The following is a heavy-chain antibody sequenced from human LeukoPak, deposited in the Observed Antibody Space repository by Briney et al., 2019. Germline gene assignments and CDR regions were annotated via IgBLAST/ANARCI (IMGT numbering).Heavy chain of an antibody. Sequence: GESLKISCKGSGYSFTSYWIGWVRQMPGKGLEWMGIIYPGDSDTRSSPSFQGQVSISADKSISTAYLQWSSLKASDTAMYYCVRWELLNAFDVWGQGTMVTVSS. V-gene: IGHV5-51*01. D-gene: IGHD1-26*01. CDR1: GYSFTSYW. CDR3: VRWELLNAFDV. CDR2: IYPGDSDT. J-gene: IGHJ3*01.